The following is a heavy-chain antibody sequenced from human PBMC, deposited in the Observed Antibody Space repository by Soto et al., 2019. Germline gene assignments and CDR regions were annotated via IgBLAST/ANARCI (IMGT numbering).Heavy chain of an antibody. CDR2: IIAMSGTV. CDR3: AREAGYNWFDP. Sequence: VASVKVSCKAVGGTFSDYVISWVRQAPGQGLEWMGGIIAMSGTVNNAQKFQDRVTITADESTSTAYMELSSLRSEDTAIYYCAREAGYNWFDPWGQGTLVTVSS. J-gene: IGHJ5*02. D-gene: IGHD6-13*01. CDR1: GGTFSDYV. V-gene: IGHV1-69*13.